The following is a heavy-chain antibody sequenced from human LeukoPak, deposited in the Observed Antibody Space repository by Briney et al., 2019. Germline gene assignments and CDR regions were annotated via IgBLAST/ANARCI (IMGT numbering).Heavy chain of an antibody. CDR3: ARGVRYDFWSGYTFDY. CDR2: MNPNNGNT. Sequence: ASVKVSCKASGYTFTSYDINWVRQATGQGLEWMGWMNPNNGNTGYAQKFQGRVTMTRNTSISTAYMELSSLRSEDTAVYYCARGVRYDFWSGYTFDYWGQGTLVTVSS. V-gene: IGHV1-8*01. D-gene: IGHD3-3*01. J-gene: IGHJ4*02. CDR1: GYTFTSYD.